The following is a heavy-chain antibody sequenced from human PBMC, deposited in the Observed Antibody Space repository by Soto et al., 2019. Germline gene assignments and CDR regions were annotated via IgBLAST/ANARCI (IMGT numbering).Heavy chain of an antibody. J-gene: IGHJ3*02. CDR3: ARDEQQLDAFDI. D-gene: IGHD6-13*01. Sequence: PGGSLRLSCAASGFTFSSYGMHWVRQAPGKGLEWVAVIWYDGSNKYYADSVKGRFTISRDNSKNTLYLQMNSLRAEDTAVYYCARDEQQLDAFDIWGQGTMVTVSS. CDR1: GFTFSSYG. CDR2: IWYDGSNK. V-gene: IGHV3-33*01.